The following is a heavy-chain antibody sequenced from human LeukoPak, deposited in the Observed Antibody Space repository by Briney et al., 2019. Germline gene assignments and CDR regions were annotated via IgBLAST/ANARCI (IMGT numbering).Heavy chain of an antibody. D-gene: IGHD3-16*01. CDR2: VSGSGGAT. J-gene: IGHJ5*02. CDR3: AKDPTVGEWPNWFDP. Sequence: RGSLRLCGAASAFRCSGDAMGRVPHAPHLVIQTVSAVSGSGGATYSADSVKGRFTISRDNSKNTLYLQMNTLRAEDTAVYYCAKDPTVGEWPNWFDPWGQGTLVTVSS. V-gene: IGHV3-23*01. CDR1: AFRCSGDA.